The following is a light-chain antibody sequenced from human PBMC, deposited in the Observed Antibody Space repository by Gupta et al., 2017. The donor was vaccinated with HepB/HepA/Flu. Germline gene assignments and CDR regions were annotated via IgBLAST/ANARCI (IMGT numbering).Light chain of an antibody. V-gene: IGLV2-14*03. CDR3: SSYTYNTTRAV. CDR1: SSDY. Sequence: QSALTQPASLSGSPGQSITNACTGTSSDYVSWYQQYPGKAAKLVFDKVSERPSGVSHRFACCKASKTAFPSTSGLPAEDEAYYSSSSYTYNTTRAVFGGGTKLTVL. J-gene: IGLJ3*02. CDR2: KVS.